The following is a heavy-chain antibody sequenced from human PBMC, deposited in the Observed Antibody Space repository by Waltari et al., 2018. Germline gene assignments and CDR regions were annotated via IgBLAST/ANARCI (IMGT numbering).Heavy chain of an antibody. D-gene: IGHD1-26*01. V-gene: IGHV3-48*01. CDR2: IGSSSSTI. Sequence: EVQLVESGGGLVQPGGSLRLSCAASGFTFSSYSMNWVRQAPGKGREGVSYIGSSSSTIYYADAVKGRFTISRENAKNSLYLQMNSRGAEDTAVYYCAIILVGATGADYWGQGTLVTVSS. J-gene: IGHJ4*02. CDR1: GFTFSSYS. CDR3: AIILVGATGADY.